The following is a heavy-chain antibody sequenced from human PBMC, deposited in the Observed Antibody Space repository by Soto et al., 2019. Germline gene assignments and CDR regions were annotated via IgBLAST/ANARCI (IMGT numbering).Heavy chain of an antibody. CDR2: ISGSGGST. CDR1: GFTFSSYA. J-gene: IGHJ3*02. Sequence: PGGSLRLSCAASGFTFSSYAMSWVRQAPGKGLEWVSAISGSGGSTYYADSVKGRFTISRDNSKNTLYLQMNSLRAEDTAVYYCAKAWARGTAVAGILLGVHFDIWGQGTMVTVSS. CDR3: AKAWARGTAVAGILLGVHFDI. V-gene: IGHV3-23*01. D-gene: IGHD6-19*01.